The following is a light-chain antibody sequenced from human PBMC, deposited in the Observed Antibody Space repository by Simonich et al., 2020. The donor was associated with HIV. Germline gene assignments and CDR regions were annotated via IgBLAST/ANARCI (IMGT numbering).Light chain of an antibody. V-gene: IGLV3-21*03. CDR1: DIGSKS. Sequence: SYVLTQPPSVSVAPGKTARVSCGGNDIGSKSVHWYQKKSGQAPVLVVYDDSDRPSGIPDRFSGSNSGNTATLTISRLEAGDEADYYCQVWDSSSDPIVFGGGTKLTVL. CDR3: QVWDSSSDPIV. CDR2: DDS. J-gene: IGLJ2*01.